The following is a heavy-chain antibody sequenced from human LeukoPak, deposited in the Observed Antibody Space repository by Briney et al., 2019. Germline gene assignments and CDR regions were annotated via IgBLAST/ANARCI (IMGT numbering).Heavy chain of an antibody. CDR3: ARGQWAFDY. J-gene: IGHJ4*02. CDR2: IDTSGST. Sequence: SETLSLTCRVSGVSISNYYWTWIRQSAGRGLEWIGRIDTSGSTNDNPSLKSRVTMSADSSNNQFSLKPMPDTAADTAVYDCARGQWAFDYWGQGTLVTVSP. CDR1: GVSISNYY. V-gene: IGHV4-4*07. D-gene: IGHD1-26*01.